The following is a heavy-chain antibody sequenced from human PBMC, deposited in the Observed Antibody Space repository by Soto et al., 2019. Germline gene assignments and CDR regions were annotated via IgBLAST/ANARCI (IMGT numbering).Heavy chain of an antibody. CDR2: IWYDGSNK. J-gene: IGHJ4*02. CDR3: ARGASMTKVTTALY. D-gene: IGHD4-17*01. CDR1: GFTFSSYG. V-gene: IGHV3-33*01. Sequence: GGSLRLSCAASGFTFSSYGMHWVRQALGKGLEWVAVIWYDGSNKYYADSVKGRFTISRDNSKNTLYLQMNSLRAEDTAVYYCARGASMTKVTTALYWGQGTQVTVSS.